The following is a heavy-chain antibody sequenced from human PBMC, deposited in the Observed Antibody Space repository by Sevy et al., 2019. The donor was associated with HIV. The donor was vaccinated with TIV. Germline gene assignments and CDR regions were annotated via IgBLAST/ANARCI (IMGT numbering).Heavy chain of an antibody. V-gene: IGHV5-51*01. Sequence: GGSLKISCKGSGYSFTSYWIGWVRQMPGKGLEWMGIIYPGDSDTRYSLSFQGQVTISADKSISTAYLQWSSLKASDTAMYYCARKYYDILTGYYRFDPWGQGTLVTVSS. CDR3: ARKYYDILTGYYRFDP. CDR2: IYPGDSDT. J-gene: IGHJ5*02. D-gene: IGHD3-9*01. CDR1: GYSFTSYW.